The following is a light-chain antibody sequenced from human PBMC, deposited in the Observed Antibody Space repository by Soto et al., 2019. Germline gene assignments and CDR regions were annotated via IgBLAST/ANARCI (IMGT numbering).Light chain of an antibody. CDR2: DAS. J-gene: IGKJ4*01. V-gene: IGKV3-11*01. CDR1: ESVSRY. CDR3: QQRSDWPST. Sequence: EIVLTQSPATLSLSPGNRATLSCRASESVSRYLAWYQQKPGQAPRLLIYDASSRAAGIPARFSGSGSGTDFTLTITSLEPEDFAVYYCQQRSDWPSTFGGGTKVGIK.